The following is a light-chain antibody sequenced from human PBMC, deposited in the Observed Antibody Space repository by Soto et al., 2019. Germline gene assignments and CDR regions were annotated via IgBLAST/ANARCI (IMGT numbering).Light chain of an antibody. CDR1: QSISTS. J-gene: IGKJ1*01. CDR3: QQYNNYWT. V-gene: IGKV1-5*03. Sequence: DIQMTQSPSTLSASVGDRVTITCRASQSISTSLAWYQQRPGKAPNLLIYKASSLESGVPSRFSGSGSGTXXXXXXXXXXXDDFATXYCQQYNNYWTFGQGTKVEIK. CDR2: KAS.